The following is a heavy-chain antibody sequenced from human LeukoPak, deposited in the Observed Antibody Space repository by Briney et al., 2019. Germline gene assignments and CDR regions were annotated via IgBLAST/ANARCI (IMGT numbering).Heavy chain of an antibody. J-gene: IGHJ4*02. D-gene: IGHD2-15*01. V-gene: IGHV5-51*01. Sequence: GESLKISCKCSGCSFATNWIGWVRQMPGKGLEGMGIIYPGDSETRYSPSFQGQVTISADKSISTAYLQWSSLKASDTAMYYCAKYCSGGRCYSGLSDWGQGTLVSVSS. CDR2: IYPGDSET. CDR3: AKYCSGGRCYSGLSD. CDR1: GCSFATNW.